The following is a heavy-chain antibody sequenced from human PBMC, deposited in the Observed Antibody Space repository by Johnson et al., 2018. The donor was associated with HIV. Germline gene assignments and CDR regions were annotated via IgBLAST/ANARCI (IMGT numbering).Heavy chain of an antibody. D-gene: IGHD3-10*01. J-gene: IGHJ3*02. CDR2: ISYDGSNK. CDR1: GFTFSSYG. V-gene: IGHV3-30*19. CDR3: GRAVMVRNYETMGAFDI. Sequence: QMHLVESGGGVVQPGRSLRLSCAASGFTFSSYGMHWVRQAPGKGLEWVAVISYDGSNKYYADSVKGRFTISRDNAKNSLYLQMSSLRAGDTAVYYCGRAVMVRNYETMGAFDIWGQGTMVTVSS.